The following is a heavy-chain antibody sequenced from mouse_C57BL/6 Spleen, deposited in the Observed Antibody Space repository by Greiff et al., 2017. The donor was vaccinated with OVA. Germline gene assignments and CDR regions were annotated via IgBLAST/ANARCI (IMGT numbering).Heavy chain of an antibody. CDR3: ARGEDGYYDY. CDR2: IYPGAGDT. Sequence: QVQLQQSGPELVKPGASVKISCKASGYAFSSSWMNWVKQRPGKGLEWIGRIYPGAGDTNYNGKFKGKATLTADKSSSTAYMQLSSLTSEDSAVYFCARGEDGYYDYWGQGTTLTVSS. J-gene: IGHJ2*01. D-gene: IGHD2-3*01. CDR1: GYAFSSSW. V-gene: IGHV1-82*01.